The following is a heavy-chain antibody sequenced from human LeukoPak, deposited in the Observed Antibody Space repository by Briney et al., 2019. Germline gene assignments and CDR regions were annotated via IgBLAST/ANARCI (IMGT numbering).Heavy chain of an antibody. Sequence: GGSLRLSCAASGFTFSGHCMNWVRQAPGKGLEWVSYISSSTSTIYYADSVKGRFTISRDNAKNSLYLQMNSLRAEDTVVYYCARVPAAMVRGWFDPWGQGTLVTVSS. J-gene: IGHJ5*02. CDR1: GFTFSGHC. V-gene: IGHV3-48*01. D-gene: IGHD5-18*01. CDR3: ARVPAAMVRGWFDP. CDR2: ISSSTSTI.